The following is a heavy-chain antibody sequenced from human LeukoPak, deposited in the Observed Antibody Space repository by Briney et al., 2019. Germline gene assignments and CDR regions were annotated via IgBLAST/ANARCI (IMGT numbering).Heavy chain of an antibody. CDR2: IYDSGLT. Sequence: SQTLSLTCTVSGGSLTSGDYYWNWIRQTPGKGLEWIGYIYDSGLTYFNPSLGSRLSMSVETSSNQFSLKLSSVTAADTAVYYCARHWQLAAAGSAYGMDVWGQGTTVTVSS. V-gene: IGHV4-30-4*01. CDR1: GGSLTSGDYY. CDR3: ARHWQLAAAGSAYGMDV. J-gene: IGHJ6*02. D-gene: IGHD6-13*01.